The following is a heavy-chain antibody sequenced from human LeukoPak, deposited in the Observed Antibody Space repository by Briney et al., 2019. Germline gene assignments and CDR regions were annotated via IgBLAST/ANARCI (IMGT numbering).Heavy chain of an antibody. CDR2: IYFSGTT. CDR1: GGSISNYY. V-gene: IGHV4-59*01. CDR3: AREDPHTAVPGGLDV. J-gene: IGHJ6*02. D-gene: IGHD4-17*01. Sequence: SETLSLTCTVSGGSISNYYWSWLRQPPGKGLEWIGYIYFSGTTNINPSLKSRVTISVDMSKNQFSPKLSSVTAADTAVYYCAREDPHTAVPGGLDVWGQGTTVTVSS.